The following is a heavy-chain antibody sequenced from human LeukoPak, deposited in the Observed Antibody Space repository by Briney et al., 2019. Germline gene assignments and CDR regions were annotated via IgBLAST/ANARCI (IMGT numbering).Heavy chain of an antibody. D-gene: IGHD6-19*01. Sequence: ASVKVSCKASGYTFTSYYMHWVRQAPGQGLEWMGIINPSGGSTSYAQKFQGRVTMTTDTSTSTAYMELRSLRSDDTAVYYCARGLAVPTHYDYWGQGTLVTVSS. CDR2: INPSGGST. V-gene: IGHV1-46*01. CDR1: GYTFTSYY. CDR3: ARGLAVPTHYDY. J-gene: IGHJ4*02.